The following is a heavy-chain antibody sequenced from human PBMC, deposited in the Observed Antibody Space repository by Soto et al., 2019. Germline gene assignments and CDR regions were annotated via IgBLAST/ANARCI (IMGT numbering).Heavy chain of an antibody. Sequence: QVRLVESGGGVVQPGGSLRLSCVASGFTFSDFGMHWVRQGPGKGLEWLAVISEDAETDFHADSVTGRFTVSRDNFKEALYLQMNSLTTDDSGVYFCAKAPFRRPYYFYGMDVWGQGTTVIVSS. J-gene: IGHJ6*02. CDR1: GFTFSDFG. CDR3: AKAPFRRPYYFYGMDV. CDR2: ISEDAETD. D-gene: IGHD3-10*01. V-gene: IGHV3-30*18.